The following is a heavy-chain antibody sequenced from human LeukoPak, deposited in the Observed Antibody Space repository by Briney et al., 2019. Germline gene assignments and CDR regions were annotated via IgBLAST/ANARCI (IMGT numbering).Heavy chain of an antibody. J-gene: IGHJ4*02. CDR2: ISSSGGTI. V-gene: IGHV3-11*04. D-gene: IGHD2-21*01. CDR3: ARRGVVVPMYYFDY. Sequence: GGSLRLSCAASGFTFSDYYMSWIRQAPGKGLEWVSYISSSGGTIYYADSVKGRFTISRDNAKNSLYLQMNSPRAEDTAVYYCARRGVVVPMYYFDYWGQGTLVTVSS. CDR1: GFTFSDYY.